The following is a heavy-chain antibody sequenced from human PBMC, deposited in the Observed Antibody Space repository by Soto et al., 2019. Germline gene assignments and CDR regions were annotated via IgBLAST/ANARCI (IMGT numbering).Heavy chain of an antibody. CDR3: ASAGAYYYYGMDV. CDR2: XNXXNXXX. Sequence: EASVKVSCKASGYTFTSYAMHLVRQAPGQRLEXMGXXNXXNXXXXXAXXXQGRVTITADESTSTAYMELSSLRSEETAVYYCASAGAYYYYGMDVWGQGTTVTASS. D-gene: IGHD1-26*01. V-gene: IGHV1-3*01. J-gene: IGHJ6*02. CDR1: GYTFTSYA.